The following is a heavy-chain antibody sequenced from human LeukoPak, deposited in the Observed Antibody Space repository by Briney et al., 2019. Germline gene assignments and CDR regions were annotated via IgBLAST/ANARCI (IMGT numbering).Heavy chain of an antibody. J-gene: IGHJ4*02. CDR2: INHSGST. CDR3: ARINHPRWYYFDY. D-gene: IGHD1-14*01. CDR1: GGSFSGYY. V-gene: IGHV4-34*01. Sequence: PSETLSLTCAVYGGSFSGYYWSWIRQPPGKGLEWIGEINHSGSTNYNPSLKSRVTISVDTSKNQFSLKLSSVTAADTAVYYCARINHPRWYYFDYWGQGTLVTVSS.